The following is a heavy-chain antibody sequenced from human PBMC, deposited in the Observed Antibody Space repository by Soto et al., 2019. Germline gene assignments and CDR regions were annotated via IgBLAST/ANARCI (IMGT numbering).Heavy chain of an antibody. J-gene: IGHJ4*02. D-gene: IGHD3-22*01. Sequence: WGSLRLSCAASGFTFISYWVSWFRQSPGKGLEWVANIKQDGSHKYYVDSVKGRFTMSRDNAKNSLYLQMSSLRAEDTAVYYCARGSSVYDSSGYAFDYWGQGSLVTVSS. CDR3: ARGSSVYDSSGYAFDY. CDR1: GFTFISYW. CDR2: IKQDGSHK. V-gene: IGHV3-7*01.